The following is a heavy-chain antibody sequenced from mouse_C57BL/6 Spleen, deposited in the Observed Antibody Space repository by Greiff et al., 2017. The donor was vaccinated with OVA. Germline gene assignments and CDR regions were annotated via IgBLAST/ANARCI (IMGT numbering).Heavy chain of an antibody. Sequence: VQLQQSGPELVKPGASVKISCKASGYAFSSSWMNWVKQRPGKGLEWIGRIYPGDGDTNYNGKFKGKATLTADKSSSTAYMQLSSLTSEDSAVYFCARTDYGIDYWGQGTTLTVSS. CDR3: ARTDYGIDY. CDR2: IYPGDGDT. CDR1: GYAFSSSW. V-gene: IGHV1-82*01. D-gene: IGHD2-1*01. J-gene: IGHJ2*01.